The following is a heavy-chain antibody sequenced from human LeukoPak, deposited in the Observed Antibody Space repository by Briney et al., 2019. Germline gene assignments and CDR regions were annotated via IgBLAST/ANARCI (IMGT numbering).Heavy chain of an antibody. CDR3: ARVNPLMAPGVFDI. D-gene: IGHD2-8*01. V-gene: IGHV3-33*01. CDR1: GFTFSSYG. J-gene: IGHJ3*02. CDR2: IWYDGSNK. Sequence: PGGSLRLSCAASGFTFSSYGMHWVRQAPGKGLEWVAVIWYDGSNKYYADSVKGRFTISRDNSKNTLYLQMNSLRAEDTAVYYCARVNPLMAPGVFDIWGQGTMVAVSS.